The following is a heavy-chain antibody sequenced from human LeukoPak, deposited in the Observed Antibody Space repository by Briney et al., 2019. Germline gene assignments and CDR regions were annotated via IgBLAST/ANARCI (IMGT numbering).Heavy chain of an antibody. CDR3: TREKSTVGRADLFDY. CDR1: GGTISNYW. Sequence: AETLRLTCAVSGGTISNYWMSWIRQPAGKGLEWIGRVYTTGTTNYNPSLMKRVIITVNTSNNKFSLKLSSVTAADTAVYYCTREKSTVGRADLFDYWGQGTLVTVSS. V-gene: IGHV4-4*07. D-gene: IGHD2-8*02. CDR2: VYTTGTT. J-gene: IGHJ4*02.